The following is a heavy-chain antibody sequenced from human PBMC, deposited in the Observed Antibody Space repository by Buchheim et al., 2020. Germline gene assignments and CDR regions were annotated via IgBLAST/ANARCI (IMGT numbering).Heavy chain of an antibody. D-gene: IGHD5-24*01. J-gene: IGHJ3*01. CDR3: ATNRDGYTLPFDF. V-gene: IGHV4-34*01. CDR2: INHSGST. CDR1: GGSFSGFH. Sequence: QVQLHQWGAGLLNPSETLSLTCAVYGGSFSGFHWSWIRQPPGKGLEWIGEINHSGSTDYNPSLRSRATISVDMSKSQFSLKVSSVTAADTAVYYCATNRDGYTLPFDFWGQGT.